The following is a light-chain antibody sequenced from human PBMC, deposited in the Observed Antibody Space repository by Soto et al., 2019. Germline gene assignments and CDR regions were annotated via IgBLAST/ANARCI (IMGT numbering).Light chain of an antibody. V-gene: IGLV2-14*03. Sequence: QSALTQPASVPGSPGQSITISCTGTSSDVGGYHYVSWYQHHPGKAPKLLIYDVSNRPSGVSNRFSGSKSGNTASLTISGLQAEDEADYFCSSYTSSNTLVFGGGTKLTVL. CDR2: DVS. CDR3: SSYTSSNTLV. J-gene: IGLJ2*01. CDR1: SSDVGGYHY.